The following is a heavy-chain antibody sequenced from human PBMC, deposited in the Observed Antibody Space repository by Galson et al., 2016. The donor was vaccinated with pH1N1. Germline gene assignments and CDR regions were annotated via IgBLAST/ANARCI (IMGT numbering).Heavy chain of an antibody. V-gene: IGHV3-64*02. CDR1: GFTFSRHT. CDR2: IGTTGINI. J-gene: IGHJ4*02. Sequence: SLRLSCAASGFTFSRHTMHWGRQAPGKGLQYVSVIGTTGINIFYEDSVRDRFTVSRDNVRYTLHLQMDSLRTEDTAIYYCARDNGYYTDFDYWGQGTLVTVSP. CDR3: ARDNGYYTDFDY. D-gene: IGHD5-18*01.